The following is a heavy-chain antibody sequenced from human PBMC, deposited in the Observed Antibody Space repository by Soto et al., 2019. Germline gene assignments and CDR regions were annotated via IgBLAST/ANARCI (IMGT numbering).Heavy chain of an antibody. CDR2: ISSSSSYI. D-gene: IGHD3-3*01. J-gene: IGHJ6*02. CDR1: GFTFSSYS. CDR3: ARDGFWSGYFTGGWTRYGMDV. V-gene: IGHV3-21*01. Sequence: GSLRLSCAASGFTFSSYSMNWVRQAPGKGLEWVSSISSSSSYIYYADSVKGRFTISRDNAKNSLYLQMNSLRAEDTAVYYCARDGFWSGYFTGGWTRYGMDVWGQGTTVTVSS.